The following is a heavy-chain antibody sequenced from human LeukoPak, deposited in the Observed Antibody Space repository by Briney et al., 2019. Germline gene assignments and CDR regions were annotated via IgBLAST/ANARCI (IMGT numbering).Heavy chain of an antibody. Sequence: SETLSLTCAVSGGSFSGYYWSWIRQPPGKGLEWIGEINHSGSTNYNPSLKSRVTISVDTSKNQFSLKLSSVTAADTAVYCCARPYDFWSGYPDYWGQGTLVTVSS. CDR3: ARPYDFWSGYPDY. CDR1: GGSFSGYY. CDR2: INHSGST. D-gene: IGHD3-3*01. V-gene: IGHV4-34*01. J-gene: IGHJ4*02.